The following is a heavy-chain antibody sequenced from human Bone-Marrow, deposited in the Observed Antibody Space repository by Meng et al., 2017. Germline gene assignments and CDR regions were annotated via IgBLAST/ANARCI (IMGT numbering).Heavy chain of an antibody. V-gene: IGHV4-4*02. CDR2: IHKEGYT. J-gene: IGHJ4*02. CDR1: SVSISSTNW. D-gene: IGHD6-13*01. Sequence: QVQLQESGPGLVKPSGTLSLTCSVASVSISSTNWWGWVRQPPGKGLEWIGEIHKEGYTNYSPSLKSRVTISVDKSRNQFSLKLNSVTAADTAVYYCARLGPPIAAGDPFDYWGQGTLVTVSS. CDR3: ARLGPPIAAGDPFDY.